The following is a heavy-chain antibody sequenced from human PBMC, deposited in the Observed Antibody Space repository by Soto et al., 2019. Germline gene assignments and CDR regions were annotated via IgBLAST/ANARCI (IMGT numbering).Heavy chain of an antibody. D-gene: IGHD3-22*01. CDR2: IYPGDSDT. J-gene: IGHJ6*02. CDR1: GYSFTSYW. CDR3: ARRGYYDSSGYYTSYYYGMDV. Sequence: GESLKISCKGSGYSFTSYWIGWVRQMPGEGLEWMGIIYPGDSDTRYSPSFQGQVTISADKSISTAYLQWSSLKASDTAMYYCARRGYYDSSGYYTSYYYGMDVWGQGTTVTVSS. V-gene: IGHV5-51*01.